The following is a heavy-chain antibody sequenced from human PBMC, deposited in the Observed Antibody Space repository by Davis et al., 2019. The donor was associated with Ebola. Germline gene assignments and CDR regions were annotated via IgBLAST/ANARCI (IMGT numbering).Heavy chain of an antibody. V-gene: IGHV1-18*04. CDR1: GYTFTSYG. CDR2: LSTSNGNT. CDR3: ARDRPLNDYGDPGYYYYGLDV. D-gene: IGHD4-17*01. Sequence: AASVKVSCKASGYTFTSYGITWVRQAPGQGLEWMGWLSTSNGNTNFAQRLQGRVTMTTDTSTNTAYMELRSLRSDDTAVYYCARDRPLNDYGDPGYYYYGLDVWGQGTTVTVSS. J-gene: IGHJ6*02.